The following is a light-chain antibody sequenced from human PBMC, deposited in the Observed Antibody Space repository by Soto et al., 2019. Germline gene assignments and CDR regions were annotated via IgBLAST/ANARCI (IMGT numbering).Light chain of an antibody. CDR2: DAS. V-gene: IGKV3-11*01. CDR3: QQRGSWPPLT. Sequence: EIVLTQSPATLSLSPGERATLSCRASQSISNSLAWYQQKPGQAPRLLIYDASNRATGIPARFSGSGSGTDYPLIISNLGPEDFAVDYCQQRGSWPPLTFAGGTKVEIK. J-gene: IGKJ4*01. CDR1: QSISNS.